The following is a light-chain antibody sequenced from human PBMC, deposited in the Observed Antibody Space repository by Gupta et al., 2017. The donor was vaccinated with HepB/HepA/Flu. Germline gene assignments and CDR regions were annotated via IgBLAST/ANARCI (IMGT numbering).Light chain of an antibody. V-gene: IGKV4-1*01. J-gene: IGKJ1*01. CDR2: WAS. CDR3: QQYYSTPRT. CDR1: QSVLYSSNNKNY. Sequence: IVLTQSPDSLALSLGERATINCKSSQSVLYSSNNKNYLAWYQQKPGQPPKLLIYWASTREAGVPDRFSGSGSGTDFTLTISSLQAEDAAVYYCQQYYSTPRTFGQGTRVEV.